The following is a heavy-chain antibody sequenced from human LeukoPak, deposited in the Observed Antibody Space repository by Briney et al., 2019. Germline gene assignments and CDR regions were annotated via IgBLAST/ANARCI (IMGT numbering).Heavy chain of an antibody. D-gene: IGHD3-10*01. CDR1: GFTFSSYS. J-gene: IGHJ4*02. CDR2: ISSSSSYI. Sequence: GGSLRLSCAASGFTFSSYSMNWVRRAPGKGLEWVSSISSSSSYIYYADSVKGRFTISRDNAKNSLYLQMNSLRAEDTAVYYCARVRYYYGSGSYYPLDYWGQGTLVTVSS. CDR3: ARVRYYYGSGSYYPLDY. V-gene: IGHV3-21*01.